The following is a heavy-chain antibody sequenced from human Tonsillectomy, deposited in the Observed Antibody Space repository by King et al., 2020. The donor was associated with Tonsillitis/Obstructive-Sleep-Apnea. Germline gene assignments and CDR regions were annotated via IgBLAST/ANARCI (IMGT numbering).Heavy chain of an antibody. CDR1: GGSFSGYY. CDR3: AIRLGYCSGDSCLDY. V-gene: IGHV4-34*01. J-gene: IGHJ4*02. Sequence: QVQLQQWGAGLLKPSETLSLTCAVYGGSFSGYYWSWIRQPPGKGLEWIGEINHSGSTNSNPSLKSRVTISVDTSKNQFSLKLSSVTAADTAVCFCAIRLGYCSGDSCLDYWGQGTLVTVSS. CDR2: INHSGST. D-gene: IGHD2-15*01.